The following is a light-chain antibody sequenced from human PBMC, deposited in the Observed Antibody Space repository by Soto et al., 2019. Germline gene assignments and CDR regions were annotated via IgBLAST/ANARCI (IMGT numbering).Light chain of an antibody. CDR2: DAS. Sequence: EILLTQSPATLSLSPGERATLSCRASQSVSSYLAWYQQKPGQAPRLLIYDASNRATGIPARFSGSGSGTDFTLTISSLEHEDFAVYYCQQRSNWHSITFGQGTRLEIK. V-gene: IGKV3-11*01. CDR1: QSVSSY. J-gene: IGKJ5*01. CDR3: QQRSNWHSIT.